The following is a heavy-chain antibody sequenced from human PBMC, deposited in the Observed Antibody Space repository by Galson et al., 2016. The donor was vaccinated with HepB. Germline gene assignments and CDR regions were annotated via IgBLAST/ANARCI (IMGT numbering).Heavy chain of an antibody. CDR3: AREDQYYYFYGLDV. V-gene: IGHV3-11*04. Sequence: SLRLSCAASGFTFSDYYMSWIRQAPGKGLEWVSYTSSSGSTIYYADSVKGRFTISRDNAKNSVHLQMNSLRAEDTALYYCAREDQYYYFYGLDVWGQGTTVTVSS. CDR2: TSSSGSTI. J-gene: IGHJ6*02. CDR1: GFTFSDYY.